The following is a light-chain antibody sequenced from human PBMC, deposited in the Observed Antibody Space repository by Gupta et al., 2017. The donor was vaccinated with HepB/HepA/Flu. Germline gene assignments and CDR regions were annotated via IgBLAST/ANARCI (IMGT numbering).Light chain of an antibody. CDR2: GAS. Sequence: EIVMTQSPATLSVSPGERATLSCRASQSVSSNLAWYQQKPGQAPRLLIYGASTRATGIPARFSGSGSGTDFTLTISSLQSEDFAVYYCQQYKNGPRTFGQGTKVEIK. CDR3: QQYKNGPRT. CDR1: QSVSSN. V-gene: IGKV3-15*01. J-gene: IGKJ1*01.